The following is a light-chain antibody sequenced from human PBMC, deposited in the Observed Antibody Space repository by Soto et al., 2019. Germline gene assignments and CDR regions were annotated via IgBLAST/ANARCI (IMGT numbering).Light chain of an antibody. CDR2: DAS. CDR1: QSISVY. J-gene: IGKJ1*01. Sequence: EIELTQSPATLSLSPGERVSLSCRANQSISVYLAWYQQKTGQAPRLLIYDASTRPTGVSARFSGSGSGTDFTLTISSLEAEDFAVYYCQQRSDLPWTFGQGTKVEVK. CDR3: QQRSDLPWT. V-gene: IGKV3-11*01.